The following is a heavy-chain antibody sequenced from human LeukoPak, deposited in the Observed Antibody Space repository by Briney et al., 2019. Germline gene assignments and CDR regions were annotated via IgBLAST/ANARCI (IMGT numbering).Heavy chain of an antibody. J-gene: IGHJ4*02. Sequence: GGSLRLSCAASGFTFSNAWMSWVRQAPGKGLEWVGRIKSKTDGGTTDYAAPVKGRFTISRDDSKNTLYLQMNSLKTEDTAVYYCTTDVPITMIVVVQNYWGQGTLVTVSS. D-gene: IGHD3-22*01. CDR1: GFTFSNAW. CDR3: TTDVPITMIVVVQNY. V-gene: IGHV3-15*01. CDR2: IKSKTDGGTT.